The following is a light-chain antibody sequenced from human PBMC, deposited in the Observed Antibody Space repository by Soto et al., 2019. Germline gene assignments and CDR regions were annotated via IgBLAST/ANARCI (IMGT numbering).Light chain of an antibody. V-gene: IGKV1-39*01. J-gene: IGKJ4*01. CDR3: QRSYTTPST. CDR2: VES. CDR1: QNINNY. Sequence: DVQVTPSPSSLSASVGARVTITCRARQNINNYLHWYQQKLGKAPKLLISVESNLQRGVSSRFSGRGARTVFTLSISCLQPEDIATCYCQRSYTTPSTFGGGTKGDIK.